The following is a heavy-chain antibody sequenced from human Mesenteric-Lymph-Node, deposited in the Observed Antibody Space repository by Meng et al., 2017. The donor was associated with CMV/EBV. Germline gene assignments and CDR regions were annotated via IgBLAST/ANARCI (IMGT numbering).Heavy chain of an antibody. CDR3: ARRRFYDGFDA. D-gene: IGHD2/OR15-2a*01. J-gene: IGHJ5*02. V-gene: IGHV1-2*02. CDR2: INPNSGGT. Sequence: ASVLISCKASGYTFTGNYLHWGRQAPGQGLEWMGWINPNSGGTNYAQKFQDRVTMTRDTYISTAYMELSRLRSEDTAVYYCARRRFYDGFDAWGQGTLVTVSS. CDR1: GYTFTGNY.